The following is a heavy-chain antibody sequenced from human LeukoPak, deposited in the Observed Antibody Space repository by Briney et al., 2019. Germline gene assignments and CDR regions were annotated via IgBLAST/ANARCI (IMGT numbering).Heavy chain of an antibody. V-gene: IGHV4-59*08. CDR1: GGSISSYY. Sequence: SETLSLTCTVSGGSISSYYWSWIRQPPGKGLEWIGYIYYSGSTNYNPSLKSRVTISVDTSKNQFSLKLSSVTAADTAVYYCARLSATPYIFDYWGQGTLVTVSS. J-gene: IGHJ4*02. D-gene: IGHD2-2*02. CDR2: IYYSGST. CDR3: ARLSATPYIFDY.